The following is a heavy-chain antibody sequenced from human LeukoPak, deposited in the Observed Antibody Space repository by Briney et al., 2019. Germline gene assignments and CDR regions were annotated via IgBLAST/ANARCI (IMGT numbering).Heavy chain of an antibody. CDR3: ARTYYYGSGSYAIDY. CDR1: GYTFTGYY. Sequence: ASVKVSCKASGYTFTGYYMHWVRQAPGQGLEWMGWINPNSGGTNYAQKFQGRVTMTRDTSISTAYMELSRLRSDDTAVYYCARTYYYGSGSYAIDYWGQGTLVTVSS. CDR2: INPNSGGT. J-gene: IGHJ4*02. V-gene: IGHV1-2*02. D-gene: IGHD3-10*01.